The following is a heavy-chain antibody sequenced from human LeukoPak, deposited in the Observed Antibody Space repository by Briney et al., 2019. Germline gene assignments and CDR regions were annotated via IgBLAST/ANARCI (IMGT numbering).Heavy chain of an antibody. D-gene: IGHD4-17*01. V-gene: IGHV4-59*01. CDR2: IYYSGST. CDR3: AITGSTVSMLYRFAH. J-gene: IGHJ4*02. CDR1: GGSIRRSF. Sequence: SETLSHTRADPGGSIRRSFWSSIRQPPGKGLEWIGYIYYSGSTNYNPSLKSRVSISVDTSKNQFSLKLSSVTAADTAGYYCAITGSTVSMLYRFAHWGQGTLVTVSS.